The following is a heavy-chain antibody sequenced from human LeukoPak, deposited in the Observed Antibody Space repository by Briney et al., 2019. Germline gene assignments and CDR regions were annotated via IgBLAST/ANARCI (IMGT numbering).Heavy chain of an antibody. J-gene: IGHJ4*02. CDR2: IKQDGSEK. CDR3: ARGRWLQFIY. CDR1: GFTFSNYW. Sequence: PGGSLRLSCAVSGFTFSNYWMNWVRQAPGKGLEWVANIKQDGSEKYYVDSVKGRFTISRDNAKNSLYLQMNSLRAEDTAVYYCARGRWLQFIYWGQGTLVTVSS. D-gene: IGHD5-24*01. V-gene: IGHV3-7*04.